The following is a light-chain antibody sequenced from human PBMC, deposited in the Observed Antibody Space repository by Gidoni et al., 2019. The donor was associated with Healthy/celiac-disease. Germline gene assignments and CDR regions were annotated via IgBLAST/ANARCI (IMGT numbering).Light chain of an antibody. CDR1: KLGDKY. CDR3: QAWDSSVV. V-gene: IGLV3-1*01. Sequence: SYELTQPTSVSVSPGQTASITCSGDKLGDKYDCWYQQKPGKSPVLVIYQDSKRPSGIPERVSGSNSGNTATLTISGTQAMDEANYYCQAWDSSVVFGGGTKLTV. J-gene: IGLJ2*01. CDR2: QDS.